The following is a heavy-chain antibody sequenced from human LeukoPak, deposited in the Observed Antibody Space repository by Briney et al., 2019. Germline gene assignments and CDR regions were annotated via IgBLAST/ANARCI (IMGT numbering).Heavy chain of an antibody. CDR1: GGSISSSSYY. J-gene: IGHJ4*02. CDR3: ARIVGASDY. D-gene: IGHD1-26*01. CDR2: IYYSGST. V-gene: IGHV4-39*01. Sequence: SETLSLTCTVSGGSISSSSYYWGWIRQPPGKGLEWIGSIYYSGSTYYNPSRKSRVTISVDTSKNQFSLKLSSVTAADTAVYYCARIVGASDYWGQGTLVTVSS.